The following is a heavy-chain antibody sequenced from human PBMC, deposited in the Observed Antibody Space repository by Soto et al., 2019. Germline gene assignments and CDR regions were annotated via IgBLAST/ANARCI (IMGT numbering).Heavy chain of an antibody. V-gene: IGHV5-51*01. CDR2: IYPGDSDT. D-gene: IGHD3-22*01. Sequence: GESLKISCKGSGYSFGNYWIGWVRQMPGKGLEWMGIIYPGDSDTRYSPSFQGQVTISADKSISTAYLQWSSLKASDTAMYYCATEYYYDSSGYYSIYYGMDVWGQGTTVTVSS. CDR3: ATEYYYDSSGYYSIYYGMDV. J-gene: IGHJ6*02. CDR1: GYSFGNYW.